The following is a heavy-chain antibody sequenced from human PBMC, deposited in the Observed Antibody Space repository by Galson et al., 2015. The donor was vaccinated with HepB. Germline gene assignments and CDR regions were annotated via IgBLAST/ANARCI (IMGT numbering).Heavy chain of an antibody. CDR1: GFTFSSYA. D-gene: IGHD2-21*02. V-gene: IGHV3-64D*06. CDR2: ISSNGGST. CDR3: VKYCRERGGDCYTVPAEYFQH. J-gene: IGHJ1*01. Sequence: SLRLSCAASGFTFSSYAMHWVRQAPGKGLEYVSAISSNGGSTYYADSVKGRFTISRDNSKNTLYLQMSSLRAEDTAVYYCVKYCRERGGDCYTVPAEYFQHWGQGTLVTVSS.